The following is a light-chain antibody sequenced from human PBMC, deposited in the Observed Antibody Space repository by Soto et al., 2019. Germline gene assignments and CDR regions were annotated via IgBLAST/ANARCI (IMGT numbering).Light chain of an antibody. CDR1: QSILKTSINENY. V-gene: IGKV4-1*01. CDR3: QQYYTTPQS. J-gene: IGKJ1*01. Sequence: DIVMTQSPDSLAVSLGERATINCKSSQSILKTSINENYLAWYQQKPGQPPRLLIYRASTREFGVPARFSGSGSGTDFTLTISSLQAEDVAVYYCQQYYTTPQSFGQGTKVEIK. CDR2: RAS.